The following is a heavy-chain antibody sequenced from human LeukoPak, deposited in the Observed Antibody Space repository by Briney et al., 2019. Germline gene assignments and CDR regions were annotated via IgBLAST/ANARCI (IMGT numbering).Heavy chain of an antibody. V-gene: IGHV3-30*04. D-gene: IGHD6-13*01. CDR1: GFTFSDYT. Sequence: GRSLRLSCAASGFTFSDYTMQWVRQAPGKGLEWVALLPPDGSYQYYADSLKGRFTMSRYNFKNALYLQMNSLRLEDTAVYYFARGLHDRSWYGAHWGQGTLLSVSS. CDR3: ARGLHDRSWYGAH. CDR2: LPPDGSYQ. J-gene: IGHJ4*02.